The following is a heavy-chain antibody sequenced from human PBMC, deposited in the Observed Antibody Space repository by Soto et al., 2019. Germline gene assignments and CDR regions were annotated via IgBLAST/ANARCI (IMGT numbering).Heavy chain of an antibody. V-gene: IGHV1-2*02. J-gene: IGHJ5*02. CDR1: RYIVTAYF. D-gene: IGHD1-1*01. Sequence: QVQLVQSGAEVKKPGASVKVSCKAPRYIVTAYFMHWVRQAPRQGLEWMGWINPNNGATHYGLSFQGRVTMTRDTSTSTAYMELSSLRSDDTDVYYCASHDPGARFDPWGQGTLVIVSS. CDR3: ASHDPGARFDP. CDR2: INPNNGAT.